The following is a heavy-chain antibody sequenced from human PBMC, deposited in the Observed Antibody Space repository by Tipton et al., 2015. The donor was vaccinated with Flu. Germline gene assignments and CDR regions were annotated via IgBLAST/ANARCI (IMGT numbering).Heavy chain of an antibody. D-gene: IGHD3-3*01. CDR1: GFTFSSYE. CDR3: AGDHAWSRYGMDV. CDR2: ISSGNTI. Sequence: SLRLSCAASGFTFSSYELNWVRQAPGKGLEWVSYISSGNTIYYADSVKGRFTISRDNAKNSLYLQMSSLRAEDTAVYYCAGDHAWSRYGMDVWGQGTTVTVSS. V-gene: IGHV3-48*03. J-gene: IGHJ6*02.